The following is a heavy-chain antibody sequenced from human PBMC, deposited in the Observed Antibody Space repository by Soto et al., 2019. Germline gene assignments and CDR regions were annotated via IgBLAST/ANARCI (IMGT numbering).Heavy chain of an antibody. CDR1: GGSISSSSYY. CDR2: IYYSGST. V-gene: IGHV4-39*01. J-gene: IGHJ5*02. CDR3: ARQAVAGQGNWFDP. D-gene: IGHD6-19*01. Sequence: QLQLQESGPGLVKPSETLSLTCTVSGGSISSSSYYWGWIRQPPGKGLEWIGSIYYSGSTYYNPSLKSRVTISVDTSKNQFSLKLSSVTAADTAVYYCARQAVAGQGNWFDPWGQGTLVTVSS.